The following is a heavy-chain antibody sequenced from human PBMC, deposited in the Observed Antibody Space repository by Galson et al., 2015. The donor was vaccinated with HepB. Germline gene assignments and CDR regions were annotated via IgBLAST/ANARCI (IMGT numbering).Heavy chain of an antibody. Sequence: SLRLSCAASGFTFSGSAMHWVRQASGKGPEWVGRIRSKANSYATAYAASVKGRFTISRDDSKNTAYLQMNSLKTEDTAVYYCTNGGAAAGRDYWGQGTLVTVSS. V-gene: IGHV3-73*01. D-gene: IGHD6-13*01. CDR3: TNGGAAAGRDY. CDR2: IRSKANSYAT. CDR1: GFTFSGSA. J-gene: IGHJ4*02.